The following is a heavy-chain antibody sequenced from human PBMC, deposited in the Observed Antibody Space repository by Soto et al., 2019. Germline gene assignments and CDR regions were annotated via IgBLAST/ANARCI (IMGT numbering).Heavy chain of an antibody. CDR2: INHSGST. D-gene: IGHD3-10*01. J-gene: IGHJ4*02. V-gene: IGHV4-34*01. CDR3: ARGRVRGVINFDY. CDR1: GGSFSGYY. Sequence: SETLSLTCAVYGGSFSGYYWSWIRQPPGKGLEWIGEINHSGSTNCNPSLKSRVTISVDTSKNQFSLKMSSVTAADTTVYFCARGRVRGVINFDYWGQGTLVTVS.